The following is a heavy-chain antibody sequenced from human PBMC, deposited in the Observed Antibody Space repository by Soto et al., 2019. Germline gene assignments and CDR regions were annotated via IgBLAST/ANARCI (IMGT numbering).Heavy chain of an antibody. D-gene: IGHD3-10*01. CDR1: GGSFSGYY. Sequence: SETLSLTCAVYGGSFSGYYWSWIRQPPGKGLEWIGEINHSGSTNYNPSLKSRVTISVDTSKNQFSLKLSSVTAADTAVYYCARARITMVRGVRYGMDVWGQGTTVTVSS. V-gene: IGHV4-34*01. CDR3: ARARITMVRGVRYGMDV. J-gene: IGHJ6*02. CDR2: INHSGST.